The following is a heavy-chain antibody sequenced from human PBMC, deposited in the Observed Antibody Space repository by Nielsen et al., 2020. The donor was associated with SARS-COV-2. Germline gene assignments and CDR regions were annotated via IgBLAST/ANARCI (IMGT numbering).Heavy chain of an antibody. CDR3: ARLPTVTTPRVDY. Sequence: GESLKISCEASGFPFSSYSMNWVRQAPGKGLEWVSYILSTGTSIFYADSVKGRFTISRDNAKNTLSLQMNSLRVDDTAVYFCARLPTVTTPRVDYWGQGTLVTVSS. CDR1: GFPFSSYS. V-gene: IGHV3-48*04. J-gene: IGHJ4*02. D-gene: IGHD4-17*01. CDR2: ILSTGTSI.